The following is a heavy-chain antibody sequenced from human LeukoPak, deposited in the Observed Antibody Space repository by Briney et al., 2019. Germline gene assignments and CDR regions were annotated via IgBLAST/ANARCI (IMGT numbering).Heavy chain of an antibody. V-gene: IGHV3-23*01. J-gene: IGHJ4*02. D-gene: IGHD2-15*01. CDR3: AKRPPKWVATTFVDL. CDR1: GFTFSTYA. Sequence: GSLRLSFETSGFTFSTYAMSWVRQAPGQGLDWVLVITGSGGSAYYSGSVKGRFTISRDNSKNAMYLQMDSLRADGTALYFCAKRPPKWVATTFVDLWGQGTLVTVSS. CDR2: ITGSGGSA.